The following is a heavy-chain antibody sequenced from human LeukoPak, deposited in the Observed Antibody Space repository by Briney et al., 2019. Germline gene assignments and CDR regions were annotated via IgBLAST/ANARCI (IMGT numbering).Heavy chain of an antibody. D-gene: IGHD3-22*01. CDR1: GFTVSSNY. J-gene: IGHJ4*02. V-gene: IGHV3-23*01. Sequence: SGGSLRLSCAASGFTVSSNYMSWVRQAPGKGLEWVSAISGSGGSTYYADSVKGRFTISRDNSKNTLYLQMNSLRAEDTAVYYCASSLWVVMTSSAIDYWGQGTLVTVSS. CDR2: ISGSGGST. CDR3: ASSLWVVMTSSAIDY.